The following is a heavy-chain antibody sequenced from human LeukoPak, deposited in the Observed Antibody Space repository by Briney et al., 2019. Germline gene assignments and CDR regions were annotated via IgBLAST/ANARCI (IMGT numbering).Heavy chain of an antibody. Sequence: GGSLRLSCTAPGFPFNAYNIHWIRQSPGRGLEWVSFIRNDETEIHYADFAKGRFTISRDNSKNTLYLQMNSLRAEDTAVYYCAKPQIPYCTSTSCYLAYWGQGTLVTVSS. CDR3: AKPQIPYCTSTSCYLAY. CDR2: IRNDETEI. CDR1: GFPFNAYN. V-gene: IGHV3-30*02. D-gene: IGHD2-2*01. J-gene: IGHJ4*02.